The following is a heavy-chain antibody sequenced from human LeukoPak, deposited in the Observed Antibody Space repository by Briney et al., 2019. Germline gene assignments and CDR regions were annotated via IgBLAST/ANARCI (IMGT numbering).Heavy chain of an antibody. V-gene: IGHV1-69*05. D-gene: IGHD3-22*01. CDR2: IIPIFGTA. CDR3: AREVIPYYYDSSGSFDY. J-gene: IGHJ4*02. Sequence: SVKVSCKASGGTFSGYAISWVRQAPGQGLEWMGGIIPIFGTANYAQEFQGRVTITTDESTSTAYMELSSLRSEDTAVYYCAREVIPYYYDSSGSFDYWGQGTLVTVSS. CDR1: GGTFSGYA.